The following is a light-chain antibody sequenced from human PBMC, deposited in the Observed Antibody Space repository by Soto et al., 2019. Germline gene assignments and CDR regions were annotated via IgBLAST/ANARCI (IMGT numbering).Light chain of an antibody. J-gene: IGKJ5*01. Sequence: EIVWTQSPGTLSLSPGERATLSCRASQSVSSSYLAWYQQKPGQAPRLLIYGASSRATGIPDRFSGSGSGTDFTLTISRLEPEDFAVYSCQQYGSSLIPFGQETRLEIK. CDR1: QSVSSSY. CDR3: QQYGSSLIP. V-gene: IGKV3-20*01. CDR2: GAS.